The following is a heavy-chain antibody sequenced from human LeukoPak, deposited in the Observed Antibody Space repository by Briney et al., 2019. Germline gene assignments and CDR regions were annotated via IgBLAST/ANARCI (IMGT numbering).Heavy chain of an antibody. V-gene: IGHV4-39*01. CDR1: GGSISSSNW. CDR3: ARCTGEGFFDF. D-gene: IGHD3-16*01. Sequence: PSETLSLTCAVSGGSISSSNWWSWVRQPPRKGLEWIGSIYYTGSTYSNPSLKSRVTISIDTSKNQFSLRLSSLTAADTAVYFCARCTGEGFFDFWGQGTLVTVSS. J-gene: IGHJ4*02. CDR2: IYYTGST.